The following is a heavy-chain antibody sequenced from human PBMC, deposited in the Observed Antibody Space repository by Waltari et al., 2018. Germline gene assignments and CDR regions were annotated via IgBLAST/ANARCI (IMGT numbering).Heavy chain of an antibody. Sequence: QVQLQQWGAGLFKPSETLSLTCSVYGCSFSGYYWSWIRQPPGKGLEWIGEINHRGSTNYNPSLKSRVTISVDTSKNQFSLKLSSVTAADTDVYYCARAAQYDFWSGYYSYFDYWGQGTLVTVSS. D-gene: IGHD3-3*01. CDR1: GCSFSGYY. CDR2: INHRGST. J-gene: IGHJ4*02. V-gene: IGHV4-34*01. CDR3: ARAAQYDFWSGYYSYFDY.